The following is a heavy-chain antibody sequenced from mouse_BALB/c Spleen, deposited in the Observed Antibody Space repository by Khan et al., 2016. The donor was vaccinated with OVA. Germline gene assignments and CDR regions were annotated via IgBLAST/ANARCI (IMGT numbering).Heavy chain of an antibody. CDR2: INPDSSTI. J-gene: IGHJ2*01. CDR3: AINWDVGFDY. CDR1: GFDSSRYW. Sequence: DVKLQESGGGLVQPGGSLKLSCAASGFDSSRYWMRWVRQAPGTGLEWIGEINPDSSTINYTPSLKDKFIISRDNAKNTLYLQMSKVRSEDTARYYCAINWDVGFDYWGQGTTLTVSS. D-gene: IGHD4-1*01. V-gene: IGHV4-1*02.